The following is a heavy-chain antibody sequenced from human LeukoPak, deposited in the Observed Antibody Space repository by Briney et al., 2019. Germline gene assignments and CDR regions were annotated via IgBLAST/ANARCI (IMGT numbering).Heavy chain of an antibody. D-gene: IGHD6-13*01. CDR2: ISSSSSYI. Sequence: GGSLRLSCAASGFTFSSYSMNWVRQAPGKGLEWVSSISSSSSYIYYADSVKGRFTISRDNAKNSLYLQMNSLRAEDTAVYYCPRDMSIAAAGTHRGDYWGQGTLVTVSS. J-gene: IGHJ4*02. CDR3: PRDMSIAAAGTHRGDY. V-gene: IGHV3-21*01. CDR1: GFTFSSYS.